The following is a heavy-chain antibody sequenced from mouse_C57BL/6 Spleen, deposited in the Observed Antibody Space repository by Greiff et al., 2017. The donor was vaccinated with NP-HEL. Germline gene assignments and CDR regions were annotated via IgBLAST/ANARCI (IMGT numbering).Heavy chain of an antibody. CDR2: IDPETGGT. CDR3: TRKPMITTEGGFAD. V-gene: IGHV1-15*01. Sequence: QVQLQQSGAELVRPGASVTLSCKASGYTFTDYEMHWVKQTPVHGLEWIGAIDPETGGTAYNQKFKGKAILTADKSSSTAYMELRSLTSEDSAVYYCTRKPMITTEGGFADWGQGTLVTVSA. D-gene: IGHD2-4*01. CDR1: GYTFTDYE. J-gene: IGHJ3*01.